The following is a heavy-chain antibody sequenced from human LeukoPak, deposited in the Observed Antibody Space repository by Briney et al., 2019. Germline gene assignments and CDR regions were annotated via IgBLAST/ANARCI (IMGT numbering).Heavy chain of an antibody. CDR3: ARGGYYDSSGYPYYYGMDV. J-gene: IGHJ6*02. CDR2: INPSGGST. V-gene: IGHV1-46*01. D-gene: IGHD3-22*01. Sequence: ASVKVSCKASGYTFTSYYMHWVRQAPGQGLEWMGIINPSGGSTSYAQKFQGRVTMTRDTSTSTVYMELSSLRSDDTAVYYCARGGYYDSSGYPYYYGMDVWGQGTTVTVSS. CDR1: GYTFTSYY.